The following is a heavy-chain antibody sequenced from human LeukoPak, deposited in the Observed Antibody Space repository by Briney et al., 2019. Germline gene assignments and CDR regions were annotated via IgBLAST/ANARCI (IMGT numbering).Heavy chain of an antibody. J-gene: IGHJ4*02. Sequence: SETLSLTCTVSGGSISSYYWSWIRQPPGKGLEWIGYIYYSGSTNYNPSLKSRVTISVDTSKNQFSLKLSSVTAADTAAYYCARGRRDGYVDFDYWGQGTLVTVSS. V-gene: IGHV4-59*01. CDR1: GGSISSYY. CDR2: IYYSGST. D-gene: IGHD5-24*01. CDR3: ARGRRDGYVDFDY.